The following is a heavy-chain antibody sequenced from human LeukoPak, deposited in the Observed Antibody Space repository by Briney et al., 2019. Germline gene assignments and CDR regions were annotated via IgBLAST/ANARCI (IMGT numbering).Heavy chain of an antibody. Sequence: SVKVSCKASGGTFSSYAISWVRQAPGQGLEWMGGIIPIFGTANYAQKFQGRVTITTDESTSTAYMELSSLRSEDTAVYYYAVLGYCSSTSCPWGQGTLVTVSS. V-gene: IGHV1-69*05. D-gene: IGHD2-2*01. CDR1: GGTFSSYA. CDR2: IIPIFGTA. J-gene: IGHJ5*02. CDR3: AVLGYCSSTSCP.